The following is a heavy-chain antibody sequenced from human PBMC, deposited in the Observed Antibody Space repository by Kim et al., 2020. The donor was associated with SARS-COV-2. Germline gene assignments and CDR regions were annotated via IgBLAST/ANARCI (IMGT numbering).Heavy chain of an antibody. CDR3: ARVPPKYSD. V-gene: IGHV3-7*01. Sequence: EKYYVDSVKGRFTISRDNAKNSLYLQMNSLRAEDTAVYYCARVPPKYSDWGQGTLVTVSS. D-gene: IGHD5-12*01. CDR2: EK. J-gene: IGHJ4*02.